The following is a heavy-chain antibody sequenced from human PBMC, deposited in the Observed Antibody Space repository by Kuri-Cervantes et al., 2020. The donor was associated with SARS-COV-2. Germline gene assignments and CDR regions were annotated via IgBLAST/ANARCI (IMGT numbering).Heavy chain of an antibody. J-gene: IGHJ5*02. CDR1: GYTFTGYY. CDR2: INPNSGGT. CDR3: AREARSFLNWFDP. V-gene: IGHV1-2*02. D-gene: IGHD3-16*02. Sequence: ASVKVSCKASGYTFTGYYMRWVRQAPGQGLEWMGWINPNSGGTNYAQKFQGRVTMTRDTSISTAYMELRSLRSDDTAVYYCAREARSFLNWFDPWGQGTPVNGAS.